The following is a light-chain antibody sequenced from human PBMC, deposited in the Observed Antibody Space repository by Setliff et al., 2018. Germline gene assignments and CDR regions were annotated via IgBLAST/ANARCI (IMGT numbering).Light chain of an antibody. Sequence: QSALTQPPSASGSPGQSLTISCTGTSGDVGAYNLVSWYQQLPGKAPKLLIYEVTKRPSGVPDRFSGSKSGNTASLTVSGLQADDEADYYCCSYAASYNPYVFGTGTKSPS. V-gene: IGLV2-8*01. CDR3: CSYAASYNPYV. CDR1: SGDVGAYNL. J-gene: IGLJ1*01. CDR2: EVT.